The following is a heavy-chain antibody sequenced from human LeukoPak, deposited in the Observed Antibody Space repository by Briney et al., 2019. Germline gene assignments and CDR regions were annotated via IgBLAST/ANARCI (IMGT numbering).Heavy chain of an antibody. CDR1: GFTFSDYY. CDR3: ARGDSIRRDPHFDN. V-gene: IGHV3-11*01. Sequence: PGGSLRLSCAASGFTFSDYYMSWIRQAPGKGLEWISYISSSGTTVYYADSVKGRVTISRDNARNSLYLQMNSLRAEDTVVYYCARGDSIRRDPHFDNWGQGTLVIASS. CDR2: ISSSGTTV. J-gene: IGHJ4*02. D-gene: IGHD2-21*01.